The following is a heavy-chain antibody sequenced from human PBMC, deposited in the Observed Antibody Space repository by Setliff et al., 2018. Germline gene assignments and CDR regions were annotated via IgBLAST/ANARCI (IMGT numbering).Heavy chain of an antibody. Sequence: PGGSLRLSCAACGFTFSIYWMTWVRQAPGKGPEWVANVKQDGSDKYYVDSVKGRFTISRDNAKNSLFLQMDSLRAEDTAVYYCASGVPREYYDYSGSSMLDYWGQGTLVTVSS. CDR1: GFTFSIYW. CDR2: VKQDGSDK. J-gene: IGHJ4*02. D-gene: IGHD3-22*01. V-gene: IGHV3-7*01. CDR3: ASGVPREYYDYSGSSMLDY.